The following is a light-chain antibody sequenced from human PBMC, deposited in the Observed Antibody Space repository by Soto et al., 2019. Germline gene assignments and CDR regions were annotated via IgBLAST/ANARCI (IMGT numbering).Light chain of an antibody. V-gene: IGKV3-20*01. CDR2: GAS. CDR3: QQYGTSPPLT. CDR1: QTVASNF. Sequence: EVVLTQSPGTLSLSPGDRATLSCRASQTVASNFLAWYQHKPGQSPRLLIYGASTRATNIPARFSGSGSGPDFTLTISRLEPEDSAVYYCQQYGTSPPLTFGGGTKVEIK. J-gene: IGKJ4*01.